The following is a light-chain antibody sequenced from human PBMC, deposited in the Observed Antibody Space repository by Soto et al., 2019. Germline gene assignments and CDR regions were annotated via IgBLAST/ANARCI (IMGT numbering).Light chain of an antibody. V-gene: IGKV3-20*01. CDR3: QQYDNSPLT. J-gene: IGKJ4*01. CDR1: QSVSSSF. CDR2: GAS. Sequence: EIVLTQSSGTLSLSPGERATLSCRASQSVSSSFLAWYQQKPGQAPRLLIYGASSRATGIPDRFSGSGSGTDFTLTISRLEPEDLAVYYCQQYDNSPLTFGGGTKVEIK.